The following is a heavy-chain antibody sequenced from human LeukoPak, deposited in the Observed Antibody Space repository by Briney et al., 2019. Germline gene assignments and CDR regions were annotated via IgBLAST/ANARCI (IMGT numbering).Heavy chain of an antibody. J-gene: IGHJ4*02. D-gene: IGHD5-18*01. V-gene: IGHV3-23*01. CDR1: QSTFSNYG. Sequence: GGSLRLSCATSQSTFSNYGMSWVRQDPGKGLEWVSSISAGGGSIYYGDSVKGRFTISRDNSKNTLYLQMNSLRAEDTAVYYCAKTIQGHSYAHFDYWGQGTLVTVSS. CDR3: AKTIQGHSYAHFDY. CDR2: ISAGGGSI.